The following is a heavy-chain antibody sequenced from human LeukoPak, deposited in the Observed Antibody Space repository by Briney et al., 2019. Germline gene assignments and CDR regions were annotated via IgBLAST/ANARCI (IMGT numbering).Heavy chain of an antibody. V-gene: IGHV4-4*02. Sequence: PSGTLSLTCAVSGGSISSSNWWSWVRQPPGKGLEWIGEIYHSGSTNYNPSLRSRVTISVDKSKNQFSLKLSSVTAADTAVYYCARDYYYGSGSYSYYFDYWGQGTLVTVSS. CDR2: IYHSGST. J-gene: IGHJ4*02. CDR3: ARDYYYGSGSYSYYFDY. CDR1: GGSISSSNW. D-gene: IGHD3-10*01.